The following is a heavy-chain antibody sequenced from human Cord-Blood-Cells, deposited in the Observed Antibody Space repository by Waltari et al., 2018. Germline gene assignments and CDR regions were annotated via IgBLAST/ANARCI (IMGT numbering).Heavy chain of an antibody. CDR1: GGSFSGYY. D-gene: IGHD3-22*01. V-gene: IGHV4-34*01. CDR3: ARGRGNDRSGYYYVDY. Sequence: QVQLQQWGAGLLKPSETLSLTCAVYGGSFSGYYWSWIRQPPGTGRVWFGEINHSGSTNYNPALKNRATISVDTSRNQFSLKLGSVTAADTAVYYCARGRGNDRSGYYYVDYRGQGTLVTVSS. J-gene: IGHJ4*02. CDR2: INHSGST.